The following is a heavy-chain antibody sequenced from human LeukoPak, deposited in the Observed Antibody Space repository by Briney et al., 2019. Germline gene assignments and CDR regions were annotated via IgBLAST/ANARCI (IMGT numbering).Heavy chain of an antibody. CDR3: ARDGNCGGDCYSPGPLKD. Sequence: GKSLRLSCAASGFTFSSDAMHWVRQAPGKGLEWVAFISYDGSHKYYADSVKGRFTISRDNSKNTLYLQMNSLRAEDTAVYYCARDGNCGGDCYSPGPLKDWGQGTLVTVSS. V-gene: IGHV3-30*03. CDR1: GFTFSSDA. J-gene: IGHJ4*02. CDR2: ISYDGSHK. D-gene: IGHD2-21*02.